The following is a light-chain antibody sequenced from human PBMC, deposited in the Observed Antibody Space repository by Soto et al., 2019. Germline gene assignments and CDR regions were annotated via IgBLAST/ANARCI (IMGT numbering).Light chain of an antibody. Sequence: QSVLTQPPSASGTPGQRATISCSGSSSNIGSNYVYWYQQLPGTAPKLLIYRNNQRPSGVPDRFPGSKSGTSASLAISGLRSEDEADYYCAAWDDSLSGSYVFGTGTKVTVL. CDR3: AAWDDSLSGSYV. J-gene: IGLJ1*01. CDR1: SSNIGSNY. V-gene: IGLV1-47*01. CDR2: RNN.